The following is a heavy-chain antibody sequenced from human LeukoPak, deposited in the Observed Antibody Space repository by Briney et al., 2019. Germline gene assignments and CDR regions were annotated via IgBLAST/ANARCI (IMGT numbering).Heavy chain of an antibody. J-gene: IGHJ3*02. V-gene: IGHV1-46*01. Sequence: ASVKVSCKASGYTFTSYYMHWVRQAPGQGLEWMGIINPSGGSTSYAQKFQGRVTMTRDMSTSTVYMELSSLRSEDTAVYYCASYMAHDAFDIWGQGTMVTVSS. D-gene: IGHD5-24*01. CDR3: ASYMAHDAFDI. CDR1: GYTFTSYY. CDR2: INPSGGST.